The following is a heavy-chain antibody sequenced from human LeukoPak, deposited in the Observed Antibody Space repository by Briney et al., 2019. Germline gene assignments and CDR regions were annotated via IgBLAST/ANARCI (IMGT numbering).Heavy chain of an antibody. CDR3: ARSIYYSYYYLDV. CDR2: INQDGSEK. J-gene: IGHJ6*03. Sequence: GGSLRLSCAASGFTFSSYWMSWVRQAPGKGLEWVAHINQDGSEKYYVDSLKGRFTISRDNARDSLYLQMHSLRAEDTAVYYCARSIYYSYYYLDVWGKGTTVTVSS. V-gene: IGHV3-7*01. D-gene: IGHD2-2*01. CDR1: GFTFSSYW.